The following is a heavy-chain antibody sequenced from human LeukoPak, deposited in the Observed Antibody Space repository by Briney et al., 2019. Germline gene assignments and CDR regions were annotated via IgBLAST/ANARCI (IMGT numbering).Heavy chain of an antibody. J-gene: IGHJ4*02. V-gene: IGHV3-9*01. CDR2: ISWNSGSI. CDR3: AKAVGGSYTTSFDY. Sequence: GGSLRLSCAASGFTFSSYWMSWVRQAPGKGLEWVSGISWNSGSIGYADSVEGRFTISRDNGKNSLYLQMNSLRAEDTALYYCAKAVGGSYTTSFDYWGQGTLVTVSS. CDR1: GFTFSSYW. D-gene: IGHD1-26*01.